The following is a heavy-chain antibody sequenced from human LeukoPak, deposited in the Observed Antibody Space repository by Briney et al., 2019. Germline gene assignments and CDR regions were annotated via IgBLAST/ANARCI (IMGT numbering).Heavy chain of an antibody. CDR3: ARMYSGTSYYFDF. Sequence: SETLSLTCSVSGVSISDYHWIWIRQPPAKGLEWMGYFSYSGSTRYNPSLKSRVTMSVDTSKNQFSLRLNSVAAADTAVYYCARMYSGTSYYFDFWGQGTLVTISS. CDR1: GVSISDYH. V-gene: IGHV4-59*01. J-gene: IGHJ4*02. CDR2: FSYSGST. D-gene: IGHD1-26*01.